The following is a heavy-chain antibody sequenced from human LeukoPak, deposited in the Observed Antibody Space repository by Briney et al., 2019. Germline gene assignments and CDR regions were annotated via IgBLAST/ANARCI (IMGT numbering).Heavy chain of an antibody. CDR3: ARQRGTPMIPTNFDY. CDR1: GXSISRDY. Sequence: SETLSLTCTVSGXSISRDYWSWIRQAPGKRLEWMGNIYYSGRTNYNPSLNSRVTISVDTSQTQFSLKLSSVTAADTAVYYCARQRGTPMIPTNFDYWGQGTLVTVSS. CDR2: IYYSGRT. J-gene: IGHJ4*02. D-gene: IGHD1-1*01. V-gene: IGHV4-59*08.